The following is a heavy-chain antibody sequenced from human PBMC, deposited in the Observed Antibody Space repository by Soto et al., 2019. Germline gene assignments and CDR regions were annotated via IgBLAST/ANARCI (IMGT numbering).Heavy chain of an antibody. CDR1: GYTFSNYG. Sequence: ASVKVSCKTSGYTFSNYGITWVRQAPGQPLEWLGWISLYSDGTNYAQKFQGRVSMTTDTSTTTAYMELRSLRSDDTAVHYCARVVPGAEAWFGPWGQGTLVTVSS. CDR2: ISLYSDGT. V-gene: IGHV1-18*01. J-gene: IGHJ5*02. CDR3: ARVVPGAEAWFGP. D-gene: IGHD2-2*01.